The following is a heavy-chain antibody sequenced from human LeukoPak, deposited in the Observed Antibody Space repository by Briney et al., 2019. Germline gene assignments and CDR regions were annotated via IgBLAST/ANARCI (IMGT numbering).Heavy chain of an antibody. D-gene: IGHD5-24*01. Sequence: SETLSLTCTVSGGSISGYYWSWIRQPPGKGPEWIGNIYYSGSTNYNPSLKSRVTMLVDTSENQFSLKLSSVTAADTAVYYCARVGYNYGYYFDYWGQGTLVTVSS. J-gene: IGHJ4*02. CDR1: GGSISGYY. CDR3: ARVGYNYGYYFDY. V-gene: IGHV4-59*01. CDR2: IYYSGST.